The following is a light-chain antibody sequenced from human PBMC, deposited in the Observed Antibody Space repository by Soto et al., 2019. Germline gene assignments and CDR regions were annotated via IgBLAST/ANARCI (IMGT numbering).Light chain of an antibody. J-gene: IGKJ4*01. V-gene: IGKV3-15*01. CDR1: QAINSN. CDR3: QQYNDWPLT. CDR2: STS. Sequence: IVMTQSPATLSLSPGETASLSCRASQAINSNFAWYQQRPGQAPRLLLYSTSTSATGVPARVSSSRSATEFTLIIRGLQSEDFALYYCQQYNDWPLTFGGGTKVDLK.